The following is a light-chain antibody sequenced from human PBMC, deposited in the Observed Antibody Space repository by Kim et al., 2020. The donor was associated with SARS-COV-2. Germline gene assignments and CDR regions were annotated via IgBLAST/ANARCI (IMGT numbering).Light chain of an antibody. Sequence: VSPGQTASITCSGDKLGDKYACWYQQKPGQSPVLVIYQDSKRPSGITERFSGSNSGNTATLTISGTQAMDEADYYCQAWDSSTVVFGGGTQLTVL. V-gene: IGLV3-1*01. CDR2: QDS. J-gene: IGLJ2*01. CDR1: KLGDKY. CDR3: QAWDSSTVV.